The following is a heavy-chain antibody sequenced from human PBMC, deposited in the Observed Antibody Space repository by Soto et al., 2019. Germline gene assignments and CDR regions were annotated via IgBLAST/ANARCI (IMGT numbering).Heavy chain of an antibody. CDR3: AKAARTGSYYHYNWFDP. CDR2: ISWNSGSI. Sequence: GGSLRLSCAASGFTFDDYAMHWVRQAPGKGLEWVSGISWNSGSIGYADSVKGRFTISRDNAKNSLYLQMNSLRAEDTALYYCAKAARTGSYYHYNWFDPWGQGTLVTVSS. J-gene: IGHJ5*02. CDR1: GFTFDDYA. V-gene: IGHV3-9*01. D-gene: IGHD3-10*01.